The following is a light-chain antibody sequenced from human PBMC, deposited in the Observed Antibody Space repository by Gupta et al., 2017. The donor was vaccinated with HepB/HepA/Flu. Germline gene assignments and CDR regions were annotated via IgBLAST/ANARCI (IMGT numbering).Light chain of an antibody. V-gene: IGKV3-15*01. CDR2: DTF. CDR1: QSVGSK. CDR3: QQYNNWPET. Sequence: EIVMTQSPATLSVSPGERATLSCRASQSVGSKLAWYQQKPGQAPRLLIYDTFTGASGIPARFSGSESGTEFTLTISSLQSEDFAVYYCQQYNNWPETFGQGTKVEIK. J-gene: IGKJ1*01.